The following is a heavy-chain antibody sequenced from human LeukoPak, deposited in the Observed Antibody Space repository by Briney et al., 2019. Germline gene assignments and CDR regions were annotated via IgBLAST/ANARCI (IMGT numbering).Heavy chain of an antibody. D-gene: IGHD3-10*01. CDR2: FSGSGGST. V-gene: IGHV3-23*01. Sequence: PGGSLRLSCAASGFTFSSYAMSWVRQAPGKGLEWVSAFSGSGGSTYYADSVKGRFTISRDNSKNTLYLQMNSLRAEDTAVYHCAKGNHYYGSGSYSSFDYWGQGTLVTVSS. CDR3: AKGNHYYGSGSYSSFDY. J-gene: IGHJ4*02. CDR1: GFTFSSYA.